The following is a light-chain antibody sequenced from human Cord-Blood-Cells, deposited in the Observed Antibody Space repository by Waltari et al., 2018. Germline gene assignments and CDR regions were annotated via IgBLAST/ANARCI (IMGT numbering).Light chain of an antibody. CDR2: EGS. CDR3: CSYAGV. Sequence: QSALTQPASVSGSPGQSITISCTGTSSDVGSYNLVSWYQQHQGKAPKLMIYEGSKRPSGVSNRFSGSKSGNTASLTISGLQAEDEADYYCCSYAGVFGGGTKLTVL. J-gene: IGLJ3*02. CDR1: SSDVGSYNL. V-gene: IGLV2-23*01.